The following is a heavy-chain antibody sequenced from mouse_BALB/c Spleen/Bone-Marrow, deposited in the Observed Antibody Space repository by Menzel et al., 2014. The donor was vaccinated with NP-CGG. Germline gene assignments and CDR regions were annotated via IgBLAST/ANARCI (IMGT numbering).Heavy chain of an antibody. CDR3: ARKGAMITHYYAMDY. Sequence: EVQRVESGGGLVQPGGSRKLSCAASGFTFSSFGMHWVRRAPEKGLEWVAYISNGSSTIHYADTVKGRFTISRDNPKNTLFLQMTSLRSEDTAMYYCARKGAMITHYYAMDYWGQGISVTVSS. J-gene: IGHJ4*01. D-gene: IGHD2-4*01. CDR1: GFTFSSFG. CDR2: ISNGSSTI. V-gene: IGHV5-17*02.